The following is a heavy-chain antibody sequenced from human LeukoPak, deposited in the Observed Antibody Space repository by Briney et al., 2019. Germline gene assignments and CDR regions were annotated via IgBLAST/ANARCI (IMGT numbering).Heavy chain of an antibody. CDR1: GGSISSYY. V-gene: IGHV4-59*01. D-gene: IGHD1-26*01. CDR3: ARVLGGATHYLDY. J-gene: IGHJ4*02. Sequence: SETLSLTCTVSGGSISSYYWSWIRQPPGKGLEWIGYIYYSGSTNYNPSLKSRVTISVDTSKNQFSLELSSVTAADTAVYYCARVLGGATHYLDYWGQGTLVTVSS. CDR2: IYYSGST.